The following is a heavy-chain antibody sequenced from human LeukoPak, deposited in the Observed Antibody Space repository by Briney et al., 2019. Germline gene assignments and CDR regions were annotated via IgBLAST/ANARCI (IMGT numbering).Heavy chain of an antibody. CDR3: AKGARIWAVEYYFDY. Sequence: GGSLRLSSAASGFTFSSYEMNWVRQAPGKGLEWVSYISSSGSTIYYADSVKGRFTISRDNAKNSLYLQMNGLRAEDTAVYYCAKGARIWAVEYYFDYWGQGTLVTVSS. J-gene: IGHJ4*02. CDR1: GFTFSSYE. D-gene: IGHD2-15*01. CDR2: ISSSGSTI. V-gene: IGHV3-48*03.